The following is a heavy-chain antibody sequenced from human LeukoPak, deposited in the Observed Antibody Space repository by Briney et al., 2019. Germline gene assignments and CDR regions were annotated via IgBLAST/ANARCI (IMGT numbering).Heavy chain of an antibody. J-gene: IGHJ4*02. Sequence: GGSLRLSCAASGFRFITYAMSWVRQAPGKGLEWVSAISGSGGSTYYADSVKGRFTISRDNSKNTLYLQMNSLRAEDTAVYYCAKDLGQLWFDYWGQGTLVTVSS. CDR1: GFRFITYA. CDR2: ISGSGGST. CDR3: AKDLGQLWFDY. D-gene: IGHD5-18*01. V-gene: IGHV3-23*01.